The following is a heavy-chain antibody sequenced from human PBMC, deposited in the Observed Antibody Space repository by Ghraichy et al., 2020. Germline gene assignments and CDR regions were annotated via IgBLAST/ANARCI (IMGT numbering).Heavy chain of an antibody. D-gene: IGHD5-18*01. CDR2: INHRGST. V-gene: IGHV4-34*01. Sequence: SETLSLTCTVYGGSFSGYYWTWIRQPPGKGLEWIGEINHRGSTNQNPSLKSRVTISVDTSKNQFSLKLSSVTAADTAVYYCARGYGDSAMAEGDYWGQGTLVTVSS. CDR3: ARGYGDSAMAEGDY. J-gene: IGHJ4*02. CDR1: GGSFSGYY.